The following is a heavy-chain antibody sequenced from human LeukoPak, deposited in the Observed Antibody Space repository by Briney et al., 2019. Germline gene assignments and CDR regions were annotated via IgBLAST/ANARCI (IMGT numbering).Heavy chain of an antibody. V-gene: IGHV3-48*01. CDR1: GFTFSSYS. Sequence: HPGGSLRLSCAASGFTFSSYSMNWVRQAPGKGLEWVSYISSSSSTIYYADSVKGRFTISRDNAKNSLYLQMNSLRAEDTAVYYCAREISLVYSSGWYPSYYYYYMDVWGKGTTVTISS. CDR2: ISSSSSTI. D-gene: IGHD6-19*01. J-gene: IGHJ6*03. CDR3: AREISLVYSSGWYPSYYYYYMDV.